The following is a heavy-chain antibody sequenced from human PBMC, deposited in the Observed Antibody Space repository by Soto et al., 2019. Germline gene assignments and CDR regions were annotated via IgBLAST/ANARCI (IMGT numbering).Heavy chain of an antibody. CDR1: GYTFTSYG. CDR2: ISGYNANT. CDR3: AVGSVDIVPTGMEPFAS. J-gene: IGHJ5*01. D-gene: IGHD5-12*01. V-gene: IGHV1-18*01. Sequence: ASVKVSCKASGYTFTSYGISWVRQAPGQGLEWMAWISGYNANTHYLQNLQGRLTITMDTSTSTAYMELRSLRSEDTAIYYCAVGSVDIVPTGMEPFASWGQGTLVTVSS.